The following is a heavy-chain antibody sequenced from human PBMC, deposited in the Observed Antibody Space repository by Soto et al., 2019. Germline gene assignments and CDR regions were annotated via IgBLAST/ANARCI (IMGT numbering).Heavy chain of an antibody. J-gene: IGHJ5*02. V-gene: IGHV4-59*01. CDR2: IYYSGST. Sequence: SVTLSLPGIASGSSISSYYWSWIRKPPGKGLQWIGYIYYSGSTNYNPSLKSRVTIVVDTSKTQRFLELRSVPAADTALSYRARANDRSGGSCYAKWFGPLDQVTLVTVSS. CDR3: ARANDRSGGSCYAKWFGP. D-gene: IGHD2-15*01. CDR1: GSSISSYY.